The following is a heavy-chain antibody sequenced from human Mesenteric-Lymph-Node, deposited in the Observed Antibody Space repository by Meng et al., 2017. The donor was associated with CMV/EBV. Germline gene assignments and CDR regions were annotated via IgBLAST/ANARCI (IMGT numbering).Heavy chain of an antibody. CDR2: INPNSGGT. Sequence: KASGGTFSGYAISWLRQAPGQGLEWMGWINPNSGGTNYAQKFQGRVTMTRDTSISTAYMELSRLRSDDTAVYYCATSRRFLEWSYDYWGQGTLVTVSS. D-gene: IGHD3-3*01. CDR1: GGTFSGYA. J-gene: IGHJ4*02. CDR3: ATSRRFLEWSYDY. V-gene: IGHV1-2*02.